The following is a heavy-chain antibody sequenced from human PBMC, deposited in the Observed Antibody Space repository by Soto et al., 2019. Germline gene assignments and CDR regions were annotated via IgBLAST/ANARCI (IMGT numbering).Heavy chain of an antibody. CDR2: ISAYNGNT. CDR1: GYTFTSYG. J-gene: IGHJ4*02. Sequence: QVQLVQSGAEVKKPGASVKVSCKASGYTFTSYGISWVRQAPGQGLEWMGWISAYNGNTNYAQKLQGRVTMTTDTSTSTXYMEXRSLXSDXXXXYXXARDRNYGDFDYWGQGTLVTVSS. CDR3: ARDRNYGDFDY. V-gene: IGHV1-18*01. D-gene: IGHD4-17*01.